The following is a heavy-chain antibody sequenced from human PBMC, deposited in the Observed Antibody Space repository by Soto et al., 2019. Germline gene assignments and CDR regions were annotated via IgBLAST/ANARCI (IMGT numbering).Heavy chain of an antibody. Sequence: SVKVSCKASGGTFSSYAISWVRQAPGQGLGWMGGIIPIFGTANYAQKFQGRVTITADESTSTAYMELSSLRSEDTAVYYCARGCGQLWAPFDYWGQGTLVTVSS. CDR1: GGTFSSYA. CDR2: IIPIFGTA. D-gene: IGHD5-18*01. CDR3: ARGCGQLWAPFDY. V-gene: IGHV1-69*13. J-gene: IGHJ4*02.